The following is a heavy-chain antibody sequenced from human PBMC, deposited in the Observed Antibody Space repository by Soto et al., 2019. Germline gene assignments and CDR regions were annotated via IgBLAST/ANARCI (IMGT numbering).Heavy chain of an antibody. CDR3: AREKADYYYYYGMDV. CDR1: GGSISSGGYY. V-gene: IGHV4-31*03. J-gene: IGHJ6*02. CDR2: IYYSGST. Sequence: SETLSLTCTVSGGSISSGGYYWSWIRQHPGKGLGWIGYIYYSGSTYYNPSLKSRVTISVDTSKNQFSLKLSSVTAADTAVYYCAREKADYYYYYGMDVWGQGTTVTVSS.